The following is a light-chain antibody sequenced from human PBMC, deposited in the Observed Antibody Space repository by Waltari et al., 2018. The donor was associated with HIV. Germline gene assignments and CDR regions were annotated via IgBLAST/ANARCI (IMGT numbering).Light chain of an antibody. CDR3: HQYNDWPT. V-gene: IGKV3-15*01. CDR2: AAS. CDR1: RTLAGK. J-gene: IGKJ2*01. Sequence: ILMTQSPATLSVSPGERVTLSCRATRTLAGKLAWYRQKPGQPPRVLIYAASTRAAGIPDRFSGSGSETYFTLTISSLQSEDFGFYYCHQYNDWPTFGQGTKLEIK.